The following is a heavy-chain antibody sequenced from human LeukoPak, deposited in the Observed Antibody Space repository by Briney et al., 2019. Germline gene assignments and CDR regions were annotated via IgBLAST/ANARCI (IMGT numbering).Heavy chain of an antibody. J-gene: IGHJ4*02. CDR3: ARTWIYGWWALDY. CDR1: GYTFTSYG. V-gene: IGHV1-69*13. Sequence: SVKVSCKASGYTFTSYGISWVRQAPGQGLEWMGGIIPIFGTANYAQKFQGRVTITADESTSTAYMELSSLRSEDTAVYYCARTWIYGWWALDYWGQGTLVTVS. CDR2: IIPIFGTA. D-gene: IGHD5-12*01.